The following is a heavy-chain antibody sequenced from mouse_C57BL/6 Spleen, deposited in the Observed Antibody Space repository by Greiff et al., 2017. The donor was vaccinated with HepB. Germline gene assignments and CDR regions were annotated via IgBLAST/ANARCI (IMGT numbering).Heavy chain of an antibody. D-gene: IGHD1-1*01. Sequence: VQLQQSGAELAKPGASVKLSCKASGYTFTSYWMHWVKQRPGQGLEWIGYINPSSGYTKYNQKFKDKATLTADTSSSTAYMQLSSLTYEDSAVYYCARSDYYGSSYGYWGQGTTLTVSS. CDR1: GYTFTSYW. CDR2: INPSSGYT. V-gene: IGHV1-7*01. J-gene: IGHJ2*01. CDR3: ARSDYYGSSYGY.